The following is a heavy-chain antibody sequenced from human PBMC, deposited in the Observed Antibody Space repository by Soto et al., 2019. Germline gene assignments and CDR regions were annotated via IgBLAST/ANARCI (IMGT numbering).Heavy chain of an antibody. CDR1: GGSFSNFG. Sequence: QVQLVQSGAEVKKPGSSVKVSCKASGGSFSNFGIIWVRQAPGQGLEWMGGVIPIFHTTNYAQKFQDRLTITADETTSTVSMELISLISDDTAIYYCARDSGHLVLYYNFGLDVWGQGTSITVSS. J-gene: IGHJ6*02. D-gene: IGHD6-6*01. V-gene: IGHV1-69*01. CDR2: VIPIFHTT. CDR3: ARDSGHLVLYYNFGLDV.